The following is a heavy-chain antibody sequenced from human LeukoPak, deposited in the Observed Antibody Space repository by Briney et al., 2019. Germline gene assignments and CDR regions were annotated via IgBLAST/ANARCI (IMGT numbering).Heavy chain of an antibody. CDR3: ARGPPGIRFLEWLPIYGMDV. J-gene: IGHJ6*02. D-gene: IGHD3-3*01. CDR1: GFTFSSYG. CDR2: IWYDGGNK. V-gene: IGHV3-33*01. Sequence: GGSLRLSCAASGFTFSSYGMHWVRQAPGKGLEWVAVIWYDGGNKYYADSVKGRFTISRDNSKNTLYLQMNSLRAEDTAVYYCARGPPGIRFLEWLPIYGMDVWGQGTTVTVSS.